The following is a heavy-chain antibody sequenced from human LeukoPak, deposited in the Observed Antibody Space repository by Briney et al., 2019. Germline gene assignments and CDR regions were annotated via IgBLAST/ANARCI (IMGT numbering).Heavy chain of an antibody. CDR2: VTNSGGNT. CDR3: ARVRGPTVTTMYFDY. J-gene: IGHJ4*02. Sequence: GGSLRLSCAASGFTFSSYAMSWVRQAPGKGLEWVSTVTNSGGNTYYADSVEGRFTISRDNSKNTLYLHMNSLRAEDTAVYYCARVRGPTVTTMYFDYWGQGTLVTVSS. V-gene: IGHV3-23*01. D-gene: IGHD4-17*01. CDR1: GFTFSSYA.